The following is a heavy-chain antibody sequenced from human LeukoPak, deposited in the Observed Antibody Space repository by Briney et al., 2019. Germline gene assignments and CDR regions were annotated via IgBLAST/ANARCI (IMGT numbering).Heavy chain of an antibody. V-gene: IGHV4-59*01. CDR1: GAFGGSISSYY. J-gene: IGHJ2*01. CDR3: ARASNYDTSGYYFYWYFDL. D-gene: IGHD3-22*01. CDR2: GYYSGST. Sequence: PSETLSLTCTISGAFGGSISSYYWSWIRQPPGKGLEWIGYGYYSGSTNYNPSLKSRVTISIDTSKTQFSLKLNSVTAADTAVYYCARASNYDTSGYYFYWYFDLWGRGTLVTVSS.